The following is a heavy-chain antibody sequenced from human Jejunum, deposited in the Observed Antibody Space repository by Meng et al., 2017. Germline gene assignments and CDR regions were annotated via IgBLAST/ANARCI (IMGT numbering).Heavy chain of an antibody. CDR3: ARTPLYSGSYYFDP. V-gene: IGHV4-61*03. CDR1: GDSVSSDNYY. J-gene: IGHJ4*02. CDR2: VYYSGHT. Sequence: VQLPESGPGLGRPSETLSLTCTVSGDSVSSDNYYWSWIRQPPGKGLEWIGYVYYSGHTDCNPSLKSRLSISIDTSKNHFSLKLSSVTAADTAVYYCARTPLYSGSYYFDPWGQGALVTVSS. D-gene: IGHD1-26*01.